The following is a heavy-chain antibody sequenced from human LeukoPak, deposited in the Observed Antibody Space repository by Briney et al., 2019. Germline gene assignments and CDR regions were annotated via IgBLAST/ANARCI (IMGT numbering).Heavy chain of an antibody. CDR2: ISAYNGNT. CDR1: GYTFTSYG. V-gene: IGHV1-18*01. Sequence: ASVKDSCKASGYTFTSYGISWVRQAPGQGLERMGWISAYNGNTNYAQKLQGRVTMTTDTSTSTAYMELRSLRSDDTAVYYCARGYCSGGSCSHYGMDVWGQGTTVTVSS. CDR3: ARGYCSGGSCSHYGMDV. J-gene: IGHJ6*02. D-gene: IGHD2-15*01.